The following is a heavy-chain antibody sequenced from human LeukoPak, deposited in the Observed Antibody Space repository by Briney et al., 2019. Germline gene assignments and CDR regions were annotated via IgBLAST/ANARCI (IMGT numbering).Heavy chain of an antibody. D-gene: IGHD2/OR15-2a*01. J-gene: IGHJ4*02. Sequence: PSETLSLTCTVSGCSISSSRYDWGWIRQPPGKGLEWIGRMYYSGSTYYNPSLKSRVTISVDSSNNQFSLKLCSVTAADTAVSYCARSAVYGYYFDYLVQGTLVTVSS. V-gene: IGHV4-39*01. CDR2: MYYSGST. CDR3: ARSAVYGYYFDY. CDR1: GCSISSSRYD.